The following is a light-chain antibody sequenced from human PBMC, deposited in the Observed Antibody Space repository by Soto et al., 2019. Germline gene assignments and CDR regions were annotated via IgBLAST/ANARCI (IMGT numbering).Light chain of an antibody. CDR1: SSDIGAYIY. CDR3: SSYAGSNNFV. CDR2: EVS. V-gene: IGLV2-8*01. Sequence: QSVLTQPPSASGSPGQSVTISCTGTSSDIGAYIYVSWYQQHPGKAPKLMISEVSRRPSGVPERFSGPKSGNTASLTVSGLQADDEAHYYCSSYAGSNNFVFGTGTKLTVL. J-gene: IGLJ1*01.